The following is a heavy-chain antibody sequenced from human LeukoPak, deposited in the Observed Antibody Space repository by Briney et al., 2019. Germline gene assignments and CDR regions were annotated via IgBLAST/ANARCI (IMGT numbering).Heavy chain of an antibody. V-gene: IGHV3-48*01. CDR3: ARGPAVADYYQHYYMDA. J-gene: IGHJ6*03. CDR2: TSSSSSTI. Sequence: GGSLRLSCAGSGFRFIDYTMNWVRQAPGKGLEWISYTSSSSSTIYYIDSVKGRFTISKDNAKNSLYLQMSSLRVEDTAVYYCARGPAVADYYQHYYMDAWGKGTTVTVSS. CDR1: GFRFIDYT. D-gene: IGHD6-19*01.